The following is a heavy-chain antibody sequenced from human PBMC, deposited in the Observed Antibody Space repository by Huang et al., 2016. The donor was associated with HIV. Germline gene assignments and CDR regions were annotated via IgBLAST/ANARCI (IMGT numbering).Heavy chain of an antibody. Sequence: QVHLVQSGAEVKKPGASVKVSCKASGYTFTNYDINWVRQAPGRGLEWMGWMNPNTGNTCCAKSFQGRVTMTRKTSITTAYMELTSLTSEDTAVYYCARSAYGDLDYWGLGTLVIVSS. CDR1: GYTFTNYD. J-gene: IGHJ4*02. D-gene: IGHD4-17*01. CDR3: ARSAYGDLDY. CDR2: MNPNTGNT. V-gene: IGHV1-8*02.